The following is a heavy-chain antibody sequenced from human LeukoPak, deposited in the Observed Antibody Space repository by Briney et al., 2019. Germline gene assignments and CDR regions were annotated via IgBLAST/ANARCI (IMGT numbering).Heavy chain of an antibody. D-gene: IGHD3-10*01. J-gene: IGHJ4*02. CDR3: AKGPYSCGSGSHGPFDY. Sequence: GRSLRLSCAASGFIFSIYAMHCVRQAPGKWREWVAFIRYDGSNKYYADSVKGRFTISRDNSKTTLYLQMNRLRAEDTAVYYCAKGPYSCGSGSHGPFDYWGQGTLVTVSS. CDR2: IRYDGSNK. V-gene: IGHV3-30*02. CDR1: GFIFSIYA.